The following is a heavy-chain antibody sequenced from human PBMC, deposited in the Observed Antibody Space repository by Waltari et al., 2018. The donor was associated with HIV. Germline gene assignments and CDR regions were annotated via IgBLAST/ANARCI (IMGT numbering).Heavy chain of an antibody. D-gene: IGHD3-10*01. CDR1: GFTFSKYW. J-gene: IGHJ4*02. V-gene: IGHV3-74*01. CDR2: IEGDGSTT. CDR3: ARDLYYGADY. Sequence: EVQLVESGGGLVQPGGALRLSCAASGFTFSKYWMHWIRQAPGKGLEWVSRIEGDGSTTYYVDSVKGRFTISRDNAKNTLYLQMNYLSAEDTAVYFCARDLYYGADYWGQGTLVTVSS.